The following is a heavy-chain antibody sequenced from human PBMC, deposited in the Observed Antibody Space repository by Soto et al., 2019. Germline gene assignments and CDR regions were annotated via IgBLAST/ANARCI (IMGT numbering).Heavy chain of an antibody. Sequence: GASVKVSCKASGGTYSSYTISWVRQAPGQGLEWMGRIIPILGIPNYAQKFQGRVTITADKSTSTAYMELSSLRSEDTAVYYCARDSDYYGSGSYGGSYYYYGMDVWGQGTTVTVS. V-gene: IGHV1-69*04. J-gene: IGHJ6*02. CDR1: GGTYSSYT. CDR3: ARDSDYYGSGSYGGSYYYYGMDV. D-gene: IGHD3-10*01. CDR2: IIPILGIP.